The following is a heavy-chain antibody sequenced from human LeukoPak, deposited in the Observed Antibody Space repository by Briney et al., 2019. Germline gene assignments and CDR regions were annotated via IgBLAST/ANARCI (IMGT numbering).Heavy chain of an antibody. CDR1: GGSVSSGSYY. V-gene: IGHV4-61*01. Sequence: SETLSLTCTVSGGSVSSGSYYRSWIRQSPGKGLEWIGYIYETGITDSNPSLSSRVTISINTSTNRFSLKLSSVTAADAALYYCDKWVSGRRAATGTFDSWGQGILVTVSS. J-gene: IGHJ5*01. CDR3: DKWVSGRRAATGTFDS. CDR2: IYETGIT. D-gene: IGHD6-13*01.